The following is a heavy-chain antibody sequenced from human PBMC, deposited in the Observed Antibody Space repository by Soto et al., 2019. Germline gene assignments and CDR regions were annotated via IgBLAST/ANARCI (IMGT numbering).Heavy chain of an antibody. D-gene: IGHD6-19*01. Sequence: QVQLVQSGAEVKKPGASVKVSCKASGYTFTDYGISWVRRAPGQGLEWMGWIVTYNGNTQSAQNLQGRVTMTTDTSTGTAYMGLRSLRSDDTAVYYCARGPQSPGWRGKWFDPWGQGTLVTVSS. CDR1: GYTFTDYG. J-gene: IGHJ5*02. CDR3: ARGPQSPGWRGKWFDP. V-gene: IGHV1-18*01. CDR2: IVTYNGNT.